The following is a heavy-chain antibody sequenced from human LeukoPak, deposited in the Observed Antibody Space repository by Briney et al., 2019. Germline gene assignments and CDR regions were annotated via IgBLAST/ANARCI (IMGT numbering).Heavy chain of an antibody. D-gene: IGHD3-3*01. CDR2: IYSSGST. Sequence: SETLSLTCTVSGGSISSGSYYWSWIRQPAGKGLEWIGRIYSSGSTNYNPSLKSRVTISVDTSKDQFSLKLSSVTAADTAVYYCARGQLRFFEDAFDIWGQGTMVTVSS. J-gene: IGHJ3*02. CDR1: GGSISSGSYY. CDR3: ARGQLRFFEDAFDI. V-gene: IGHV4-61*02.